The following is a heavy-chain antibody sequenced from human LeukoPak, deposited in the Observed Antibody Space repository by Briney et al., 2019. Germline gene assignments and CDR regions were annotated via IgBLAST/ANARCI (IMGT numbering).Heavy chain of an antibody. Sequence: GGSLRLSCAASGFSFSSYSMNWVRQAPGKGLEWVSYISSSSSSIYYADSVKGRFTIYRDNAKNSLYLQMNSLRAEDTAVYYCARDRGRLNKDAFDIWGQGTMVTVSS. D-gene: IGHD1/OR15-1a*01. CDR2: ISSSSSSI. V-gene: IGHV3-48*01. CDR3: ARDRGRLNKDAFDI. CDR1: GFSFSSYS. J-gene: IGHJ3*02.